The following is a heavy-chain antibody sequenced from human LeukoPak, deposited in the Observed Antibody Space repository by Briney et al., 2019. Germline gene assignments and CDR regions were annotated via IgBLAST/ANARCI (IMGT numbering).Heavy chain of an antibody. D-gene: IGHD2-15*01. CDR2: IYYSGST. V-gene: IGHV4-39*07. J-gene: IGHJ4*02. CDR1: GGSISSSSYY. Sequence: PSETLSLTCTVSGGSISSSSYYWGWIRQPPGKGLEWIGSIYYSGSTYYNPSLKSRVTISVDTSKNQFSLKLSSVTAADTAVYYCAKGGVVVAATRVTRVYYFDYWGQGTLVTVSS. CDR3: AKGGVVVAATRVTRVYYFDY.